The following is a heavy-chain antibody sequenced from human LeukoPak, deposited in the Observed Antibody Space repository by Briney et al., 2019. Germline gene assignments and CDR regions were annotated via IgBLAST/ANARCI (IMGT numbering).Heavy chain of an antibody. Sequence: GGSLRLSCAASGFTFSSYSMNWVRQAPGKGLEWVSYISSSSSTIYYADSVKGRFTISRDNSKNAVFLQMNSLRADDTAIYYCTKGDGGYYLIDYWGQGTLATVSS. CDR3: TKGDGGYYLIDY. V-gene: IGHV3-48*01. D-gene: IGHD3-10*01. J-gene: IGHJ4*02. CDR2: ISSSSSTI. CDR1: GFTFSSYS.